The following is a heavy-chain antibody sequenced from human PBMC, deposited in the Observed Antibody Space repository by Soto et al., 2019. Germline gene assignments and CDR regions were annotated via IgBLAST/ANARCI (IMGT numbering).Heavy chain of an antibody. CDR3: ARGVILWYGELPRRGDHCYYMGV. Sequence: QVQLQQWGAGLLKPSETLSLTCAVYGGSFSGYYWSWIRQPPGKGLEWIGEINDSGSTNYNPSLKTRVTISVDTSKNQFSLKLNSVTAADKAVYYCARGVILWYGELPRRGDHCYYMGVWGKGTTVTVSS. CDR2: INDSGST. V-gene: IGHV4-34*01. CDR1: GGSFSGYY. D-gene: IGHD3-10*01. J-gene: IGHJ6*03.